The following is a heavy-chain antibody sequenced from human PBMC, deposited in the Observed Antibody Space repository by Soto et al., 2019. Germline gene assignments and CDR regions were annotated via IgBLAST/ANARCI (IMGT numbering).Heavy chain of an antibody. CDR2: IIPIFGTA. CDR3: ARIIGCSSTSCYFTDAFDI. J-gene: IGHJ3*02. V-gene: IGHV1-69*06. D-gene: IGHD2-2*01. CDR1: GGTFSSYA. Sequence: SVKVSCKASGGTFSSYAISWVRQAPGQGLEWMGGIIPIFGTANYAQKFQGRVTITADKSTSTAYMELGSLRSEDTAVYYCARIIGCSSTSCYFTDAFDIWGQGTMVTVSS.